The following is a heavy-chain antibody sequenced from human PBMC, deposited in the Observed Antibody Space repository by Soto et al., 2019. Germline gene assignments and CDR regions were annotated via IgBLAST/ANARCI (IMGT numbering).Heavy chain of an antibody. J-gene: IGHJ4*02. V-gene: IGHV3-48*02. CDR2: SSPRGDTI. CDR1: GLSLANYP. Sequence: VQLVESGGGLVQPGGSLRLSCVASGLSLANYPMNWVRQTPGKGLEWISYSSPRGDTIYYADSVEGRFTISRDNARNSLSLHMSSLRDEYSALYYCAKGPHTNVGWPYYFESWGQGVPVTVSS. D-gene: IGHD6-19*01. CDR3: AKGPHTNVGWPYYFES.